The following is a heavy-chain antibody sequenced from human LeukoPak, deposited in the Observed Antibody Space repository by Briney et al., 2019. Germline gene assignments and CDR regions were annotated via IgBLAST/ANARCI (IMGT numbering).Heavy chain of an antibody. CDR1: GGSFSGYY. CDR2: INHSGST. V-gene: IGHV4-34*01. D-gene: IGHD3-10*01. CDR3: ARGRYYYGSGSYFPHYYYYYGMDV. Sequence: SETLSLTCAAYGGSFSGYYWSWIRQPPGKGLEWIGEINHSGSTNYNPSLKSRVTISVDTSKKQFSLKLSSVTAADTAVYYCARGRYYYGSGSYFPHYYYYYGMDVWGQGTTVTVSS. J-gene: IGHJ6*02.